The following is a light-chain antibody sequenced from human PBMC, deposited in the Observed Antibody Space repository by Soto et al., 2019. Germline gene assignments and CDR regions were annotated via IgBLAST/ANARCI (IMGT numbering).Light chain of an antibody. CDR1: SSDVGGYNH. J-gene: IGLJ1*01. Sequence: QSALTQPASVSGSPGQSITISCTGTSSDVGGYNHVSWYQQHPGKAPKVMIYEVSNRPSGVSNRFSGSKSGNTASLTISGLQAEDEADYYCSSYTSSTTQYFFGTGTKLTVL. CDR3: SSYTSSTTQYF. CDR2: EVS. V-gene: IGLV2-14*01.